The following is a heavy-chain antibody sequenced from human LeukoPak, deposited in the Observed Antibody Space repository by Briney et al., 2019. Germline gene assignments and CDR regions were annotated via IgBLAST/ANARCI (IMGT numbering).Heavy chain of an antibody. J-gene: IGHJ4*02. CDR2: ISSSSSTI. CDR1: GFTFSSYS. V-gene: IGHV3-48*04. D-gene: IGHD2-2*01. CDR3: ATEQDIVVVPAAKAGIAVAAAQTN. Sequence: GGSLRLSCAASGFTFSSYSMNWVRQAPGKGLEWVSYISSSSSTIYYADSVKGRFTISRDNAKNSLYLQMNSLRAEDTAVYYCATEQDIVVVPAAKAGIAVAAAQTNWGQGTLVTVSS.